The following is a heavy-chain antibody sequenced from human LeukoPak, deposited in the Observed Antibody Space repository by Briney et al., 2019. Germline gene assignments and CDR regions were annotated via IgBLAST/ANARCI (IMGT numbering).Heavy chain of an antibody. CDR2: IGGSGGST. V-gene: IGHV3-23*01. Sequence: GGSLRLSCAASGFTFSSYGMSWVRQAPGKGLEWVSAIGGSGGSTYYADSVKGRFTISRDNSKNTLYLQMNSLRAEDTAVYYCAKAETIAVAGMVDYWGQGTLVTVSS. J-gene: IGHJ4*02. D-gene: IGHD6-19*01. CDR3: AKAETIAVAGMVDY. CDR1: GFTFSSYG.